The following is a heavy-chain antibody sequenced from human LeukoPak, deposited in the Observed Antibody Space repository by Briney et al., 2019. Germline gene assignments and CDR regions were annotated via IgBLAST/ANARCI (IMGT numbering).Heavy chain of an antibody. Sequence: SETLSLTCTVSGGSISSYYWSWIRQPPGKGLEWIGYIYYSGSTNYNPSLKSRVTISVDKSKNQFSLKLSSVTAADTAVYYCATLVPAASNWFDPWGQGTLVTVSS. CDR2: IYYSGST. V-gene: IGHV4-59*12. J-gene: IGHJ5*02. CDR3: ATLVPAASNWFDP. D-gene: IGHD2-2*01. CDR1: GGSISSYY.